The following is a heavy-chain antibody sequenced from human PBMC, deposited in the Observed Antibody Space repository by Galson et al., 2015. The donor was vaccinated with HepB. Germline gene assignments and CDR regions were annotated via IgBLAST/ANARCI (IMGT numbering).Heavy chain of an antibody. CDR1: GGTFSSYT. Sequence: SVKVSCKASGGTFSSYTISWVRQAPGQGLEWMGRISAYNGNTNYAQKLQGRVTMTTDTSTSTAYMELRSLRSDDTAVYYCARDISSDFLLLDWYFDLWGRGTLVTVSS. V-gene: IGHV1-18*01. J-gene: IGHJ2*01. D-gene: IGHD2-15*01. CDR3: ARDISSDFLLLDWYFDL. CDR2: ISAYNGNT.